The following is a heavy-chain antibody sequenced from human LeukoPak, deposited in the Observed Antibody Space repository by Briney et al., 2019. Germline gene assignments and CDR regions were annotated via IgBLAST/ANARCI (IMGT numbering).Heavy chain of an antibody. CDR2: IYSGGRT. D-gene: IGHD2-15*01. Sequence: GGSLRLSCAASGFTVSSNYMNWVRQAPGKGLEWVSVIYSGGRTYYADSVKGRFTISRDNSKNTLYLQMGSLRAEDMAVYYCARRYCSGGSCYSDYWGQGTLVTVSS. V-gene: IGHV3-66*01. J-gene: IGHJ4*02. CDR3: ARRYCSGGSCYSDY. CDR1: GFTVSSNY.